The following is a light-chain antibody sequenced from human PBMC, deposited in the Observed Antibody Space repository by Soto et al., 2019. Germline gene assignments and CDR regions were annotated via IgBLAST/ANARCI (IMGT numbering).Light chain of an antibody. V-gene: IGKV3-15*01. J-gene: IGKJ1*01. CDR3: QQYTNWPSWT. CDR2: GAS. CDR1: QSISSN. Sequence: IGWTQSPGTLSVSPGERATLSCRASQSISSNLAWYQQKPGQAPRLLIYGASTRATGIPARFSGSGSGTEFTLTISSLQSEDFAVYYCQQYTNWPSWTFGQGTKVDIK.